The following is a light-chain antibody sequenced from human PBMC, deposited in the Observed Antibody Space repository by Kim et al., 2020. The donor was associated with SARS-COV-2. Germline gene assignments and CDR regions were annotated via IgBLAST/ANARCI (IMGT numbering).Light chain of an antibody. V-gene: IGLV3-19*01. J-gene: IGLJ3*02. CDR3: NSRDRSGNHMV. CDR1: SLRSYY. Sequence: SELPQDPAVSVALGQTDRITCQGDSLRSYYASWYQQKPGQAPVLLIYGKDNRPSGLPDRFPGYSSGTTASLAITGAQAEDAADYYCNSRDRSGNHMVFG. CDR2: GKD.